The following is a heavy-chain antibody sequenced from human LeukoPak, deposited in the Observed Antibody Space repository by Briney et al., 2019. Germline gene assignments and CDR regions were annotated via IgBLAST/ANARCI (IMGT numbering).Heavy chain of an antibody. D-gene: IGHD6-13*01. CDR3: AKDGFSSSWYNWFDP. CDR1: GFTFSNYA. Sequence: GGSLRLSCAASGFTFSNYAMSWVRQAPGKGLEWVSAISGSGRSTYYADSVKGRFTISRDNSKNTPYLQMNSLRAEDTALYYCAKDGFSSSWYNWFDPWGQGTLVTVSS. J-gene: IGHJ5*02. CDR2: ISGSGRST. V-gene: IGHV3-23*01.